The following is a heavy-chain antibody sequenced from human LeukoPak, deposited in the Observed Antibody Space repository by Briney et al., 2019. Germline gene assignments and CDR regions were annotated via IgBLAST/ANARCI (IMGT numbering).Heavy chain of an antibody. CDR2: IIPMFGKA. CDR3: AREIGYCSGGSCYGLVNDY. V-gene: IGHV1-69*13. CDR1: GDTFSSFA. J-gene: IGHJ4*02. Sequence: ASVKVSCKASGDTFSSFAISWVRQAPGQGLEWMGGIIPMFGKANSAQKFQGRLTITADEPTSTAYMELSSLRSEDTAVYYCAREIGYCSGGSCYGLVNDYWGQGTLVTVSS. D-gene: IGHD2-15*01.